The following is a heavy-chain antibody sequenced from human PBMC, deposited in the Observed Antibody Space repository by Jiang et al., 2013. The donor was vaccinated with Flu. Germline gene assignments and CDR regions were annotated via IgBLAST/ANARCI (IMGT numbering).Heavy chain of an antibody. D-gene: IGHD3-22*01. V-gene: IGHV1-2*06. Sequence: GAEVKKPGASVKVSCKASGYTFTGYYMHWVRQAPGQGLEWMGRINPNSGGTNYAQKFQGRVTMTRDTSISTAYMELSRLRSDDTAVYYCARERNYDSSGYYEWNWFDPGAREPWSPSPQ. CDR3: ARERNYDSSGYYEWNWFDP. J-gene: IGHJ5*02. CDR2: INPNSGGT. CDR1: GYTFTGYY.